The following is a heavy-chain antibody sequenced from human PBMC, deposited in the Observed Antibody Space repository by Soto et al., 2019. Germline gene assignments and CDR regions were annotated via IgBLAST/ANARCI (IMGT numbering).Heavy chain of an antibody. CDR3: ARELRVVVPAAFDI. V-gene: IGHV4-30-4*01. Sequence: SETLSLTCTVSGGSISSGDYYWSWIRQPPGKGLEWIGYIYYSGSTYYNPSLKSRVTISVDTSKNQFSLKLSSVTAADTAVYYCARELRVVVPAAFDIWGQGTMVTDSS. CDR1: GGSISSGDYY. D-gene: IGHD2-2*01. CDR2: IYYSGST. J-gene: IGHJ3*02.